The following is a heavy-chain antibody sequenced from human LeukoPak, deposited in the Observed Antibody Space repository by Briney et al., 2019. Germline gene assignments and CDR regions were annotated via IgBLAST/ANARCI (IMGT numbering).Heavy chain of an antibody. Sequence: SVKVSCKASGGTFSSYAISRVRQAPGQGLEWMGGIIPIFGTANYAQKFQGRVTITADESTSTAYMELSSLRSEDTAVYYCARDVYCGGDCYWPYGMDVWGQGTTVTVSS. J-gene: IGHJ6*02. V-gene: IGHV1-69*13. CDR1: GGTFSSYA. D-gene: IGHD2-21*02. CDR3: ARDVYCGGDCYWPYGMDV. CDR2: IIPIFGTA.